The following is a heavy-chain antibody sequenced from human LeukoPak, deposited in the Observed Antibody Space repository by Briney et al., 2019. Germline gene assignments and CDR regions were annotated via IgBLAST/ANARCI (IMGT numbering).Heavy chain of an antibody. Sequence: PGGSLRLSCAASGFTFSSYSMNWVRQAPGKGLEWVSYISSSSSTIYYADSVKGRFTISRDNAKNSLYLQMNSLRDEHTAVYYCARDMAVVVTAMSFDYWGQGTLVTVSS. V-gene: IGHV3-48*02. D-gene: IGHD2-21*02. J-gene: IGHJ4*02. CDR2: ISSSSSTI. CDR3: ARDMAVVVTAMSFDY. CDR1: GFTFSSYS.